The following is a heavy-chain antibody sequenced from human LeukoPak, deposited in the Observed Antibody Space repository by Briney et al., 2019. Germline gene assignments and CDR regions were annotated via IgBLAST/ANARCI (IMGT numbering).Heavy chain of an antibody. CDR2: ISSSSSYI. J-gene: IGHJ4*02. D-gene: IGHD3-22*01. V-gene: IGHV3-21*04. Sequence: GGSLRLSCAASGFTFSSYSMNWGRQAPGKGLEWVSSISSSSSYIYYADSVKGRFTISRDNSKNTLYLQMNSLRAEDTAVYYCAKDRTYYYDSSGYYSLPNYWGQGTLVTVSS. CDR1: GFTFSSYS. CDR3: AKDRTYYYDSSGYYSLPNY.